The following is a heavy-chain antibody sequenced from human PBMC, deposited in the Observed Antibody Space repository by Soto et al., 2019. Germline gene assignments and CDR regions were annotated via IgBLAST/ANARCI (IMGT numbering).Heavy chain of an antibody. Sequence: GESLKISCETSGYSFTTFWLAWVRRRPGKGLELMGIIDPGIINPTDSDIRYSPSFQGRVTISADRSINTAYLQWSSLEASDTATYYCARPEQFYYRFYGMEVWGQGTTVTVSS. CDR3: ARPEQFYYRFYGMEV. J-gene: IGHJ6*02. V-gene: IGHV5-51*01. CDR1: GYSFTTFW. D-gene: IGHD3-22*01. CDR2: IDPGIINPTDSDI.